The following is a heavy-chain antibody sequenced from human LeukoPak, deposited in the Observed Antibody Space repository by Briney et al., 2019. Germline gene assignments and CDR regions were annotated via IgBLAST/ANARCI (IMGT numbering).Heavy chain of an antibody. J-gene: IGHJ6*02. V-gene: IGHV4-39*01. Sequence: SETLSLTCSVSGGYISSSNYYWGWIRQPPGKGLEWIASTYYSGRTYYNPSLQSRVTRSVDTSKNQFSLKLTSVTAADTAVYYCASGVATMGSVSYSAMDVWGQGTTVTVSS. CDR3: ASGVATMGSVSYSAMDV. CDR2: TYYSGRT. D-gene: IGHD5-12*01. CDR1: GGYISSSNYY.